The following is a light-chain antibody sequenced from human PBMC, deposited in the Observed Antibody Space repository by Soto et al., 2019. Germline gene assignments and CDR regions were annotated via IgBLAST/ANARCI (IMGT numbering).Light chain of an antibody. Sequence: DIQMTQSPSTLSGSVGDRATITCRASQTISSWLAWYQQKPGKAPKLLIYKASTLKSGVPSRFSGSGSGTEFTLTISSLQPDDFATYYCQQYDNWPWTFGQGTKVDIK. CDR2: KAS. CDR1: QTISSW. V-gene: IGKV1-5*03. J-gene: IGKJ1*01. CDR3: QQYDNWPWT.